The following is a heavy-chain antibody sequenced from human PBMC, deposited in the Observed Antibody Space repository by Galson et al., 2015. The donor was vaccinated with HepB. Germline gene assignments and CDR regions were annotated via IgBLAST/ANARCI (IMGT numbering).Heavy chain of an antibody. Sequence: TLSLTCTVSGGSISSYYWSWIRQPAGKGLEWIGRIYTSGSTNYNPSLKGRVTMSVDTSKNQFSLKLSSVTAADTAVYYCAERGGAVAGTWGVDYWGQGTLVTVSS. CDR3: AERGGAVAGTWGVDY. CDR1: GGSISSYY. V-gene: IGHV4-4*07. CDR2: IYTSGST. J-gene: IGHJ4*02. D-gene: IGHD6-19*01.